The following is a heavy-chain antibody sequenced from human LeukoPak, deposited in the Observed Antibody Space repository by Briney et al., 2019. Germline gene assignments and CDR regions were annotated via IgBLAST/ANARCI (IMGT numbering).Heavy chain of an antibody. V-gene: IGHV4-38-2*01. CDR1: GYSISGGYY. CDR3: VRTTYYYDTSGHLGFDH. J-gene: IGHJ4*02. Sequence: SETLSLTCAVSGYSISGGYYWGWIRQPPGKGLEWIGNIFHSGISHYNPSFSSRLTMSVDTSKNQFSLNLRSVTAADTAVYYCVRTTYYYDTSGHLGFDHWGQGTLVTVSS. CDR2: IFHSGIS. D-gene: IGHD3-22*01.